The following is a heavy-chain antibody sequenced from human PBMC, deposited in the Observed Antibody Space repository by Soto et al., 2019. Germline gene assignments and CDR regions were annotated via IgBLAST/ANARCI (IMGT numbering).Heavy chain of an antibody. CDR3: AREDRISAPGGIWFHP. J-gene: IGHJ5*02. Sequence: SETLSLTCNVSGGSIENYYWSWIRQAPGKGLEWIGYVYHNGRTSYNPSLKSRVSISVDRSKNQFSLNVSSVTAADTAVYYCAREDRISAPGGIWFHPWRQGTLVTVSS. CDR2: VYHNGRT. V-gene: IGHV4-59*01. CDR1: GGSIENYY. D-gene: IGHD6-13*01.